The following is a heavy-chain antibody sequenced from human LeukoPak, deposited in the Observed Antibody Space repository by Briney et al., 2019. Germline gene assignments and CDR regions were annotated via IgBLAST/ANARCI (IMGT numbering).Heavy chain of an antibody. CDR3: AKRPGVGATLGYYYYMDV. CDR1: EFTFSSYA. Sequence: GGSLRLSCAASEFTFSSYAMSWVRQAPGKGLEWVSAISGSGGSTYYADSVKGRFTISRDNSKSTLYLQMNSLRAEDTAVYYCAKRPGVGATLGYYYYMDVWGKGTTVTVSS. CDR2: ISGSGGST. V-gene: IGHV3-23*01. D-gene: IGHD1-26*01. J-gene: IGHJ6*03.